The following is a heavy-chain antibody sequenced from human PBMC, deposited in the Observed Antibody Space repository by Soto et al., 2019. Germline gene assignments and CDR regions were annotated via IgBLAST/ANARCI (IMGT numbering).Heavy chain of an antibody. J-gene: IGHJ6*02. CDR3: ARVVCSSTNCPSYYYYGMDV. V-gene: IGHV4-61*01. Sequence: PSETLSLTCTVSGGSVSSGSYYWSWIRQPPGKGLEWIGYIYYSGSTNYNPSLKSRVTISVDTSKNQFSLKLSSVTAADTAVYYCARVVCSSTNCPSYYYYGMDVWGQGTTVSVSS. CDR1: GGSVSSGSYY. D-gene: IGHD2-2*01. CDR2: IYYSGST.